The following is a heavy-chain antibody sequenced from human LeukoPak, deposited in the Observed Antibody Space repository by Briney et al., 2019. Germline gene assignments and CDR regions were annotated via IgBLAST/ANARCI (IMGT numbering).Heavy chain of an antibody. CDR3: AKGVGATTSFPYFDY. Sequence: GGSLRLSCAASGFTFSDYYMSWIRQAPGKGLEWVSGISWNSGSIGYADSVKGRFTISRDNAKNSLYLQMNSLRAEDMALYYCAKGVGATTSFPYFDYWGQGTLVTVSS. J-gene: IGHJ4*02. CDR2: ISWNSGSI. CDR1: GFTFSDYY. V-gene: IGHV3-9*03. D-gene: IGHD1-26*01.